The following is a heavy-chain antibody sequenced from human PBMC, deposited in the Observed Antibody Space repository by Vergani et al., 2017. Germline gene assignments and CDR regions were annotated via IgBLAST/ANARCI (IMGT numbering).Heavy chain of an antibody. CDR2: IYYSGST. V-gene: IGHV4-61*10. J-gene: IGHJ3*02. D-gene: IGHD3-3*01. Sequence: QVQLQESGPGLVKPSETLSLTCTVSGGSVSSGSSYWSWIRQPAGKGLEWIGYIYYSGSTNYNPSLKSRVTISVDTSKNQFSLKLSSVTAADTAVYYCARGGITIFGSFDAFDIWGQGTMVTVSS. CDR3: ARGGITIFGSFDAFDI. CDR1: GGSVSSGSSY.